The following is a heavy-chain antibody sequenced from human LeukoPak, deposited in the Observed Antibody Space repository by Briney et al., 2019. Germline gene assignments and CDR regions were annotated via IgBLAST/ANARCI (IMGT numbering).Heavy chain of an antibody. J-gene: IGHJ4*02. CDR3: ARGLAPMIVVVPFDY. V-gene: IGHV1-18*01. D-gene: IGHD3-22*01. CDR1: GYNFSSYG. Sequence: ASVKVSCKASGYNFSSYGISWVRQAPGQGLEWMGWISAYNGNTNYAQKLQGRVTMITDTSTSTVYMELSSLRSEDTAVYYCARGLAPMIVVVPFDYWGQGTLVTVSS. CDR2: ISAYNGNT.